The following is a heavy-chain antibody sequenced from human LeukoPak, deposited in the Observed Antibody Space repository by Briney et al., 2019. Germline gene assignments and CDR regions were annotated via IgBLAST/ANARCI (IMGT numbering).Heavy chain of an antibody. V-gene: IGHV3-11*04. J-gene: IGHJ3*02. CDR3: AISVVQDAFDI. D-gene: IGHD1-1*01. CDR1: GFTFSDYY. CDR2: ISSSGSTI. Sequence: KPGGSLRLSCAASGFTFSDYYMSWIRQAPGKGLEWVSYISSSGSTIYYADSVKGRFTISRDNAKNSLYLRMNSLRAEDTAVYYCAISVVQDAFDIWGQGTMVTVSS.